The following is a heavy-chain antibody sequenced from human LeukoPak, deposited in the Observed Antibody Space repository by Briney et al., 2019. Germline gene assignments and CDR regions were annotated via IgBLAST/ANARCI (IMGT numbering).Heavy chain of an antibody. CDR2: MNPNSGNT. CDR3: ARGITMVRGVHGY. CDR1: GYTFTSYD. J-gene: IGHJ4*02. V-gene: IGHV1-8*01. D-gene: IGHD3-10*01. Sequence: GASVKVSCKASGYTFTSYDINWVRQATGQGLAWMGWMNPNSGNTGYAQKFQGRVTMTRNTSISTAYMELSSLRSEDTAVYYCARGITMVRGVHGYWGQGTLVTVSS.